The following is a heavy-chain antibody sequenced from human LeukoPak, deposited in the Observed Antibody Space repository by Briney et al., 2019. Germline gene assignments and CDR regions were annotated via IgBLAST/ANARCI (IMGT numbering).Heavy chain of an antibody. V-gene: IGHV4-59*08. Sequence: SETLSLTCAVSADSFSSHYWSWIRQPPGKGLEWIGYISYIGSTNYNPSLKSRVTISIDTSKNQFSLKLSSVTAADTAVYYCARLKVGCSSTSCYYMDVWGKGTTVTVSS. D-gene: IGHD2-2*01. CDR3: ARLKVGCSSTSCYYMDV. CDR1: ADSFSSHY. CDR2: ISYIGST. J-gene: IGHJ6*03.